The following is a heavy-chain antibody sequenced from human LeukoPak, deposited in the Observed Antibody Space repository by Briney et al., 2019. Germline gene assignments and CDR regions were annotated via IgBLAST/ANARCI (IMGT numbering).Heavy chain of an antibody. Sequence: GGSLRLSCAASGFTFSSYAMSWVRQAPGKGLEWVAVISYDGSNKYYADSVKGRFTISRGNSKNTLYLQMNSLRAEDTAVYYCAKASFSGVCPTDWGQGTLVTVSS. CDR1: GFTFSSYA. V-gene: IGHV3-30*18. CDR2: ISYDGSNK. D-gene: IGHD2-8*01. CDR3: AKASFSGVCPTD. J-gene: IGHJ4*02.